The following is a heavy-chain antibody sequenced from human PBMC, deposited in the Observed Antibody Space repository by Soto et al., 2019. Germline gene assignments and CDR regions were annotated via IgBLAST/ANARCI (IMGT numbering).Heavy chain of an antibody. Sequence: QVQLVESGGGVVQPGRSLRLSCAASGFTFSSYAMHWVRQAPGKGLEWVAVISYDGSNKYYADSVKGRFIISRDNSKNTLYLQMNSLRAEDTAVYYCARTIYMYYFDYWGQGTLVTVSS. CDR2: ISYDGSNK. V-gene: IGHV3-30-3*01. J-gene: IGHJ4*02. CDR1: GFTFSSYA. D-gene: IGHD2-2*02. CDR3: ARTIYMYYFDY.